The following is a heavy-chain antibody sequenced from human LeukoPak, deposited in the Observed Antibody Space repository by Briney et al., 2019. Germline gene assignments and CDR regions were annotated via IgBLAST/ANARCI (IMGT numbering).Heavy chain of an antibody. Sequence: SETLSLTCTVSGDSISSYYWSWIRQPPGKGLEWIGYIYYSGSTNYNPSLKSRVTISVDTSKNQFSLKLSSVTAADTAVYYCASVAQGDYYDSSGYFRYYFDYWGQGTLVTVSS. CDR1: GDSISSYY. CDR3: ASVAQGDYYDSSGYFRYYFDY. V-gene: IGHV4-59*01. J-gene: IGHJ4*02. CDR2: IYYSGST. D-gene: IGHD3-22*01.